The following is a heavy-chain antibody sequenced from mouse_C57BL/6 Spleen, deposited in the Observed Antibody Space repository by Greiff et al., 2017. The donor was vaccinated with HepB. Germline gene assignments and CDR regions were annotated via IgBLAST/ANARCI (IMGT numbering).Heavy chain of an antibody. CDR2: IYPGDGDT. V-gene: IGHV1-82*01. CDR1: GYAFSSSW. CDR3: ATHDNYDNYYSIDY. Sequence: QVQLKESGPELVKPGASVKISCKASGYAFSSSWMNWVKQRPGQGLEWIGRIYPGDGDTNYNGKFKGKATLTADKSSSTAYMQLSSLTSEDSAVYYCATHDNYDNYYSIDYWGQGTTVTVSS. D-gene: IGHD2-1*01. J-gene: IGHJ4*01.